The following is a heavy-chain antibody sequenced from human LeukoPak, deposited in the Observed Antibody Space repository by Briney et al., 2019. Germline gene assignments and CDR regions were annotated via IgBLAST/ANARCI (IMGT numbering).Heavy chain of an antibody. CDR1: GGSISSSSYY. V-gene: IGHV4-39*07. Sequence: SESLSLTCTVSGGSISSSSYYWGWIRQPPGKGLEWIGGIFYSGSTYYNPSLKSRVTISVDTSKNQFSLKLISVTAADTAVYYCARIRATMIVVVRRGYYFDYWGQGTLVTVSS. D-gene: IGHD3-22*01. J-gene: IGHJ4*02. CDR3: ARIRATMIVVVRRGYYFDY. CDR2: IFYSGST.